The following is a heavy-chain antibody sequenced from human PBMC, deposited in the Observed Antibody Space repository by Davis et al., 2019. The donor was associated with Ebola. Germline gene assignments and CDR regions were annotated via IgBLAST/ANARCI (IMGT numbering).Heavy chain of an antibody. D-gene: IGHD5-12*01. Sequence: ASVKVSCKASGYTFTNYYMHWVRQAPGQGLEWMGIINPSGGSTSYAQKLQGRVTMTTDTSTSTAYMELRSLRSEDTALYYCTTPGGQDSGYDVFDIWGQETMVTVSS. CDR3: TTPGGQDSGYDVFDI. V-gene: IGHV1-46*03. J-gene: IGHJ3*02. CDR2: INPSGGST. CDR1: GYTFTNYY.